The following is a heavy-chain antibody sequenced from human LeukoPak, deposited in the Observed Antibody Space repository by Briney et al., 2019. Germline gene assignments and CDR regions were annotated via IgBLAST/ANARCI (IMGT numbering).Heavy chain of an antibody. CDR2: ISYDGSNK. Sequence: SCKASGYTFTGYYMHWVRQAPGKGLEWVAVISYDGSNKYYADSVKGRFTISRDNSKNTLYLQMNSLRAEDTAVYYCARDGGDSSGYYSGIFDYWGQGTLVTVSS. CDR3: ARDGGDSSGYYSGIFDY. CDR1: GYTFTGYY. J-gene: IGHJ4*02. V-gene: IGHV3-30*04. D-gene: IGHD3-22*01.